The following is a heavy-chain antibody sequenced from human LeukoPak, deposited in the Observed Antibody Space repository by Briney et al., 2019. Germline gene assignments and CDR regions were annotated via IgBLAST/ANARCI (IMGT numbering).Heavy chain of an antibody. Sequence: PSETLSLTCTVSGGSISSSSYYWGWIRQPPGKGLEWIGSIYYSGSTYYNPSLKSRVTISVDTSKNQFSLKLRSVTAADTAVYYYARVGGITMIVVLITDAFDIWGQGTMVTVSS. V-gene: IGHV4-39*07. CDR2: IYYSGST. J-gene: IGHJ3*02. CDR1: GGSISSSSYY. D-gene: IGHD3-22*01. CDR3: ARVGGITMIVVLITDAFDI.